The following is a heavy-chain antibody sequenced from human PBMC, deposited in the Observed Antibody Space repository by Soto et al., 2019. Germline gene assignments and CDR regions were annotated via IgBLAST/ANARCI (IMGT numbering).Heavy chain of an antibody. V-gene: IGHV5-51*03. Sequence: EVQLVQSGAEVKKPGESLKISCKGSGYSFTSYWIGWVRQMPGKGLEWMGIIYPGDSDTRYSPSFQGQVTISADKSISHXYLQWSSLKASDTAMYYCARLTMVRGDQDYNWFDPWGQGTLVTVSS. CDR1: GYSFTSYW. CDR2: IYPGDSDT. J-gene: IGHJ5*02. D-gene: IGHD3-10*01. CDR3: ARLTMVRGDQDYNWFDP.